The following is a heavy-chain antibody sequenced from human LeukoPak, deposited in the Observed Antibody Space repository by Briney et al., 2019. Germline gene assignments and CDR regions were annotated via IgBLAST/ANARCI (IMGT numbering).Heavy chain of an antibody. CDR2: INSDGSTT. CDR3: TRGPYSGSATYYNDY. Sequence: GGSLRLSCAASGFTLSSYWMNWLRQDPGEGLVWVSRINSDGSTTSYADSVKGRFTISRDNAKNTLYLQMNSLRAEDTAVYYCTRGPYSGSATYYNDYWGQGTLVTVSS. J-gene: IGHJ4*02. D-gene: IGHD3-10*01. V-gene: IGHV3-74*01. CDR1: GFTLSSYW.